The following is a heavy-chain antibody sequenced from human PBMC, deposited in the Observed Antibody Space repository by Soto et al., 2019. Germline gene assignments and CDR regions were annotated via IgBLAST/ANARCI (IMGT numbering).Heavy chain of an antibody. D-gene: IGHD3-10*01. Sequence: QVQLVQSGAEVKKPGASVKVSCKASGYTFTSYDINWVRQATGQGLEWMGWMNPNSGNTGYAQKFQGRVPMTRNTSISTTYMELSSLRSEDTAVYYCARGGYYGSGSYYKRWFDPWGQGTLVTVSS. CDR3: ARGGYYGSGSYYKRWFDP. V-gene: IGHV1-8*01. CDR1: GYTFTSYD. CDR2: MNPNSGNT. J-gene: IGHJ5*02.